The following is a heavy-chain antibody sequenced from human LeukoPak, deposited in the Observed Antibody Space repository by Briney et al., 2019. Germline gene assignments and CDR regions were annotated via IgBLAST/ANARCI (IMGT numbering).Heavy chain of an antibody. J-gene: IGHJ4*02. CDR1: GFTFSSYG. V-gene: IGHV3-33*01. Sequence: HPGGSLRLSCAASGFTFSSYGMHWVRQAPGKGLEWVAVIWYDGSNKYYADSVKGRFTISRDNSKNTLYLQMNSLRAEDTAVYYCARHPRARYFDYWGQGTLVTVSS. CDR2: IWYDGSNK. CDR3: ARHPRARYFDY.